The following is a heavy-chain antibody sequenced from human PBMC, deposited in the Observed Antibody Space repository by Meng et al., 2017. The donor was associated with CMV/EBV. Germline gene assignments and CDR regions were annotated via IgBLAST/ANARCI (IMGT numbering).Heavy chain of an antibody. J-gene: IGHJ4*02. V-gene: IGHV1-2*02. CDR3: ARFMSSSWDHYFDY. CDR1: GYTFTGYY. CDR2: INPNSGGT. Sequence: QGQVGQSGAEVKKPGASVKVSCKAAGYTFTGYYMHWVRQAPGQGLEWMGWINPNSGGTNYAQKFQGRVTMTRDTSISTAYMELSRLRSDDTAVYYCARFMSSSWDHYFDYWGQGTLVTVSS. D-gene: IGHD6-13*01.